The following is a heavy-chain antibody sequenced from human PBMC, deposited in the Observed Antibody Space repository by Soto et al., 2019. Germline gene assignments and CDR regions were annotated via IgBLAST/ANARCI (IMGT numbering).Heavy chain of an antibody. V-gene: IGHV4-39*01. Sequence: SETLSLTCTVSGGSISSSTYYWGWMRQPPGKGLEWIASFFIGGNTYYNPSLKSRVTISVDTSKNQFSLKLSSVTAADTAVYYCARGTSLYSSGCYGGSNWFDPWGQGTLVTVSS. CDR3: ARGTSLYSSGCYGGSNWFDP. CDR2: FFIGGNT. D-gene: IGHD6-19*01. CDR1: GGSISSSTYY. J-gene: IGHJ5*02.